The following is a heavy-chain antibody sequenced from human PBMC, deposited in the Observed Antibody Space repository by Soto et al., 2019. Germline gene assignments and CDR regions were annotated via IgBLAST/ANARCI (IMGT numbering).Heavy chain of an antibody. CDR1: GFTFSDYY. CDR2: ISSSSSYT. Sequence: QVQLVESGGGLVKPGGSLRLSCAASGFTFSDYYMSWIRQAPGQGLEWVSYISSSSSYTNYADSVKGRFTISRDNAKNSLYLQMNSLRAEDTAVYYCARGTTVTTNCGMDVWGQGTTVTVS. CDR3: ARGTTVTTNCGMDV. J-gene: IGHJ6*02. D-gene: IGHD4-17*01. V-gene: IGHV3-11*05.